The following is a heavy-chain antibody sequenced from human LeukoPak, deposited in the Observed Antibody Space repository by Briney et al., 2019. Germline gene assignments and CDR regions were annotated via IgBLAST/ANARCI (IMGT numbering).Heavy chain of an antibody. J-gene: IGHJ4*02. Sequence: SGPALVKPTQTLTLTCTFSGFSLSTSGMCVSWIRQPPGKALEWLARIDWDDDKYYSTSLKTRLTISKDTSKNQVVLTMTNMDPVDTATYYCARIGAYYYDSSGYYPDYWGQGTLATVSS. CDR3: ARIGAYYYDSSGYYPDY. CDR2: IDWDDDK. V-gene: IGHV2-70*11. CDR1: GFSLSTSGMC. D-gene: IGHD3-22*01.